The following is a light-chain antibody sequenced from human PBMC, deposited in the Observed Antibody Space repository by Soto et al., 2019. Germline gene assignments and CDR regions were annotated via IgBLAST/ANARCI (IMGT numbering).Light chain of an antibody. Sequence: DLQMNNSPSTLSATVGDRVTITCRASQNIRSRLAWFQQKPGKAPKLLIYDASSLESGVPSRFSGSGSGTEFTLTISSLQPDDFATYYCQLYNSYSEAFGQGTKVDIK. CDR2: DAS. CDR1: QNIRSR. J-gene: IGKJ1*01. V-gene: IGKV1-5*01. CDR3: QLYNSYSEA.